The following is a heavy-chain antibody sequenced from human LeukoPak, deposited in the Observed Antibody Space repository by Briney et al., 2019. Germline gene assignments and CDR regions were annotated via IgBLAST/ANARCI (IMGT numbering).Heavy chain of an antibody. J-gene: IGHJ4*02. CDR2: IRESGTGT. D-gene: IGHD3-10*01. Sequence: PPGRSLRLSCAASGFNFTTYGMHWVRQAPGKGLQWVSGIRESGTGTYYADSVKGRFTVSRDNSKNTMYLQMNSLRAEDTAVYYCSKDSGTGGEDYWGQGTLVTVSS. V-gene: IGHV3-23*01. CDR1: GFNFTTYG. CDR3: SKDSGTGGEDY.